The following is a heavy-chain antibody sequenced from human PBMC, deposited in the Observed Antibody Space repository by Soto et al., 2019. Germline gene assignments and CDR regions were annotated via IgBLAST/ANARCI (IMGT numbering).Heavy chain of an antibody. CDR3: AREGVHNYNEYYFDY. J-gene: IGHJ4*02. CDR1: GFTFSYYA. D-gene: IGHD3-22*01. CDR2: ISGIRDYI. Sequence: EVQLVESGGGLVNPGGSLRLSCAASGFTFSYYALHWVRRAPGKGLEWVSSISGIRDYIRYADSVKGRFTISRDNAKTSLYLQMNSLAAEDTAVYLCAREGVHNYNEYYFDYWGQGTLVSVSS. V-gene: IGHV3-21*06.